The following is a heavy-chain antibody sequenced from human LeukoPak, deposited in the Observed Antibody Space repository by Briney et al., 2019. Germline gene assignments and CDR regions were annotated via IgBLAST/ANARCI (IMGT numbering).Heavy chain of an antibody. D-gene: IGHD3-10*01. Sequence: SETLSLTCAVSGGSISSGGYSWSWIRQPPGKGLEWIGYIYHSGSTYYNPSLKSRVTISVDRPKNQFSLKLSSVTAADTAVYYCARGLIDYYGSGSYFDYWGQGTLVTVSS. CDR3: ARGLIDYYGSGSYFDY. V-gene: IGHV4-30-2*01. CDR1: GGSISSGGYS. CDR2: IYHSGST. J-gene: IGHJ4*02.